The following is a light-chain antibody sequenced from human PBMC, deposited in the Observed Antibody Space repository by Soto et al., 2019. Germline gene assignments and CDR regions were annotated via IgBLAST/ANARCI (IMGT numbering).Light chain of an antibody. CDR1: QSVSSY. V-gene: IGKV3-11*01. CDR3: QQRSNWPRT. J-gene: IGKJ1*01. Sequence: EIVLTQSPATLSLSPGERATLSCRASQSVSSYLAWYQQKPGQAPRLLIYDASNRATGIPARFSGSGSGTDFSLTISSLEPEDFAVYYCQQRSNWPRTLGQGT. CDR2: DAS.